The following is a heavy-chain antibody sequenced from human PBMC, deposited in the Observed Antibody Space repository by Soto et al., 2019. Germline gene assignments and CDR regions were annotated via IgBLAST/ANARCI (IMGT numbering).Heavy chain of an antibody. CDR3: ARDPPQLEQGFRFDY. D-gene: IGHD1-1*01. CDR1: GGTFSSYA. Sequence: GASVKVSCKASGGTFSSYAISWVRQAPGQGLEWMGGIIPIFGTANYAQKFQGRVTITADESTSTAYMELSSLRAEDTAVYYCARDPPQLEQGFRFDYWGQGTLVTVSS. V-gene: IGHV1-69*13. J-gene: IGHJ4*02. CDR2: IIPIFGTA.